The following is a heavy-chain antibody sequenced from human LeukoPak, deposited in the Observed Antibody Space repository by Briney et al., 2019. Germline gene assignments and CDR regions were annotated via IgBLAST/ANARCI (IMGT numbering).Heavy chain of an antibody. CDR3: ARGLATAAAY. Sequence: GGSLRLSCVDSGFSFNKYWMSWVRQAPGKGLEWMANINQDGSQKYYVDSVKGRFTISRDNAKNSVYLQVNGLRADDTAVYYCARGLATAAAYWGQGTLVTVSS. CDR1: GFSFNKYW. CDR2: INQDGSQK. D-gene: IGHD6-13*01. V-gene: IGHV3-7*01. J-gene: IGHJ4*02.